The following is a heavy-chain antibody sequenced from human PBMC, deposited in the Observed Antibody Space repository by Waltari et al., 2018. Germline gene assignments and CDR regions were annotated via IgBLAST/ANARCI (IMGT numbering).Heavy chain of an antibody. V-gene: IGHV4-34*01. J-gene: IGHJ3*02. CDR2: INHSGST. Sequence: QVQLQQWGAGLLKPSETLSLTCAVYGGSFSGYYWSWIRQPPGKGLEWIGEINHSGSTNYNPSLKSRVTISVDTSKNQFSLKLSSVTAADTAVYYCAIHYDFWSGYSSNDAFDIWGQGTMVTVSS. D-gene: IGHD3-3*01. CDR3: AIHYDFWSGYSSNDAFDI. CDR1: GGSFSGYY.